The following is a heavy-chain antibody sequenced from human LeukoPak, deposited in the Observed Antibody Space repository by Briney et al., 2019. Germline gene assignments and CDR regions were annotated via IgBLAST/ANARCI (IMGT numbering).Heavy chain of an antibody. CDR3: ARHDVYGDYSPLYYFDY. D-gene: IGHD4-17*01. J-gene: IGHJ4*02. CDR1: GGSISSSSYY. Sequence: PSETLSLTCTVSGGSISSSSYYWCWIRQPPGKGLEWIGSIYYSGSTYYNPSLKSRVTISVDTSKNQFSLKLSSVTAADTAVYYCARHDVYGDYSPLYYFDYWGQGTLVTVSS. V-gene: IGHV4-39*01. CDR2: IYYSGST.